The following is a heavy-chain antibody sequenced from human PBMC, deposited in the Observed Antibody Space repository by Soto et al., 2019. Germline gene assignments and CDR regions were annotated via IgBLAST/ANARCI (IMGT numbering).Heavy chain of an antibody. V-gene: IGHV4-39*01. J-gene: IGHJ4*02. CDR3: ARNLPITMVRGVIIKGFDY. D-gene: IGHD3-10*01. CDR2: IYYSGST. CDR1: GGSISSSSYY. Sequence: SETLSLTCTVSGGSISSSSYYWGWIRQPPGKGLEWIGSIYYSGSTYYNPSLKSRVTISVDTSKNQFSLKLSSVTAADTAVYYCARNLPITMVRGVIIKGFDYWGQGTLVTVS.